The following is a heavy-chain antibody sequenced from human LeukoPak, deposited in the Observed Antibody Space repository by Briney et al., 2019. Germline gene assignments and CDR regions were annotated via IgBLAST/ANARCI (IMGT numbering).Heavy chain of an antibody. CDR1: GFTVSSNY. V-gene: IGHV3-66*01. CDR3: ARGTPSSSGWLYYGMDV. D-gene: IGHD6-19*01. J-gene: IGHJ6*02. Sequence: GGSLRLSCAASGFTVSSNYMSWVRQAPGKGLEWVSAIYTGGSTYYAGFVKGRFTISRDNSKNTLYLQMNSLRAEDTAVYYCARGTPSSSGWLYYGMDVWGQGTTVTVSS. CDR2: IYTGGST.